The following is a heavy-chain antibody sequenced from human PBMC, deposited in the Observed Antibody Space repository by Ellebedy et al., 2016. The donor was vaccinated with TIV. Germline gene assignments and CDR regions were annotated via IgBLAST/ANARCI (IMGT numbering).Heavy chain of an antibody. CDR2: ISGSDGST. D-gene: IGHD5-18*01. Sequence: GESLKISCAASGFTFSSYAMSWVRQAPGTGLEWVSAISGSDGSTYYADSVKGRFPISRDNSKNTLYLQMNSLRAEDTAVYYCASYVDTAMVFDYWGQGTLVTVSS. CDR1: GFTFSSYA. V-gene: IGHV3-23*01. J-gene: IGHJ4*02. CDR3: ASYVDTAMVFDY.